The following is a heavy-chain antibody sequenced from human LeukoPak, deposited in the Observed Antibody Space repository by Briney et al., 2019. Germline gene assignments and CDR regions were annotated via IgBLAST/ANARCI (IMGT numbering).Heavy chain of an antibody. Sequence: QPGGSLRLSCAASGFPFSSYWMICVRQAPGKGLEWVANIKQDGSEKYYVDSVKGRFTISRDNAKNSLCLQMNSLRAEDTAVYYCAVGVYYFDYWGQGTLVTVSS. V-gene: IGHV3-7*02. CDR3: AVGVYYFDY. J-gene: IGHJ4*02. D-gene: IGHD3-10*01. CDR1: GFPFSSYW. CDR2: IKQDGSEK.